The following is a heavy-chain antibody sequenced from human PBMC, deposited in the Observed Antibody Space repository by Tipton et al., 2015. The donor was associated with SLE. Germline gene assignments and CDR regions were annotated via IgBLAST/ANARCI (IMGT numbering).Heavy chain of an antibody. Sequence: QSGAEVKKPGASVKVSCKASGNTFTTYDINWVRQATGQGLEWMGWMNPNSGNTGYAQKFQGRVAMTRNTSISTAYMELSSLTSEDTAAYFCANLAVTGNDIWGQGTLFSVSS. D-gene: IGHD6-19*01. J-gene: IGHJ4*02. CDR2: MNPNSGNT. CDR1: GNTFTTYD. V-gene: IGHV1-8*01. CDR3: ANLAVTGNDI.